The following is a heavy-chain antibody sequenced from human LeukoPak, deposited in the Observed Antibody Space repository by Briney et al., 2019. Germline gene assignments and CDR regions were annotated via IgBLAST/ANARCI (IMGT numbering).Heavy chain of an antibody. CDR2: IYYSGST. CDR3: ARGGYYNYYYGMDV. D-gene: IGHD2-15*01. V-gene: IGHV4-59*08. J-gene: IGHJ6*02. Sequence: PSETLSLTCTVSGGSISSYYWSWIRQPPGKGLEWIGYIYYSGSTNYNPSLKSRVTISVDTSKNQFSLKLTSVTAADTAVYYCARGGYYNYYYGMDVWGQGSTVTVSS. CDR1: GGSISSYY.